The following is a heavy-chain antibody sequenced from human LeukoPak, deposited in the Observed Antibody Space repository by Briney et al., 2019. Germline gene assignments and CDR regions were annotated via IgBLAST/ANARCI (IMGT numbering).Heavy chain of an antibody. CDR2: INYSGST. Sequence: SETLSLTCTVSGGSIRSYYWSWIRQPPGQGLEWIGYINYSGSTMYNPPLKSRVTISVDTSKNQFFLKLSSVTAADTAVYYCTRQEGGTTYDYWGQGTLVTVSS. CDR3: TRQEGGTTYDY. J-gene: IGHJ4*02. V-gene: IGHV4-59*08. CDR1: GGSIRSYY. D-gene: IGHD1-7*01.